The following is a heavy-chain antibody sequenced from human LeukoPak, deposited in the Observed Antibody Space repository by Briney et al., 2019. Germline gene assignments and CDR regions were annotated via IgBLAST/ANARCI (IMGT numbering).Heavy chain of an antibody. D-gene: IGHD3-3*01. V-gene: IGHV1-2*06. CDR3: PRGGYDFVYYYYGMDV. CDR2: IKRKSGGT. J-gene: IGHJ6*02. CDR1: GYTFTGYY. Sequence: PGASVKVSCTASGYTFTGYYMHWVRQAPGQGLEWMGRIKRKSGGTNYAQEFQGRVTMTSDTSISTAYMELSRLRSDDTAVYYCPRGGYDFVYYYYGMDVWGQGTTVTVSS.